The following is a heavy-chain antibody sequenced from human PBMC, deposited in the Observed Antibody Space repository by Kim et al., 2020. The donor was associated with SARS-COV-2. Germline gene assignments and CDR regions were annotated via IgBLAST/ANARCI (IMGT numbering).Heavy chain of an antibody. D-gene: IGHD3-3*01. V-gene: IGHV4-59*13. CDR2: IYYSGST. J-gene: IGHJ6*02. Sequence: SETLSLTCTVSGGSISSYYWSWIRQPPGKGLEWIGYIYYSGSTNYNPSLKSRVTISVDTSKNQFSLKLSSVTAADTAVYYCARGSGYYTHYYGMDVWGQGTTVTVSS. CDR3: ARGSGYYTHYYGMDV. CDR1: GGSISSYY.